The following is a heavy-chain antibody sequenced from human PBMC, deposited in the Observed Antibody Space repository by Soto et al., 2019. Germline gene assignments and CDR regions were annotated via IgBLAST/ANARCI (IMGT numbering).Heavy chain of an antibody. CDR2: ITWNSRVL. CDR1: GLDFYDFA. J-gene: IGHJ4*02. Sequence: SLRLSCVGTGLDFYDFAMHFGRQAPVKGLEWVSGITWNSRVLAYADSVKGRFTISRDNARNSLYLQMDSLRDEDTALYYCAKGRYDFWSPYYFDSWGQGTLVTAPQ. V-gene: IGHV3-9*01. CDR3: AKGRYDFWSPYYFDS. D-gene: IGHD3-3*01.